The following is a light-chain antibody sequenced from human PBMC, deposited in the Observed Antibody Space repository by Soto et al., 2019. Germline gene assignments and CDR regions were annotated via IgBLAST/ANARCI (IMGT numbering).Light chain of an antibody. CDR1: QSVSNN. Sequence: EIVMTQSPATLSVSPGERATLSCRASQSVSNNLAWYQQKPGQAPRLLIYHASTGATGIPARFSGSGSGTELSLTIRRMQSEDFAVYYCRRYNEWPLTFGGGTKVEIK. CDR3: RRYNEWPLT. CDR2: HAS. J-gene: IGKJ4*01. V-gene: IGKV3-15*01.